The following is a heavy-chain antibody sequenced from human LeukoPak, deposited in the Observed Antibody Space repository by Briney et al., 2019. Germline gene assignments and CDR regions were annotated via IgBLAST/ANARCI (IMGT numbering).Heavy chain of an antibody. D-gene: IGHD3-16*02. Sequence: AGGSLRLSCAASGFTFSNAWMSWVRQAPGKGLEWVGRIKSKTDGGTTDYAAPVKGRFTISRDDSKNTLYLQMNSLKTEDTAVYYCTTDIMITFGGVIVSYYFDYWGQGTLVTVSS. CDR3: TTDIMITFGGVIVSYYFDY. CDR1: GFTFSNAW. V-gene: IGHV3-15*01. J-gene: IGHJ4*02. CDR2: IKSKTDGGTT.